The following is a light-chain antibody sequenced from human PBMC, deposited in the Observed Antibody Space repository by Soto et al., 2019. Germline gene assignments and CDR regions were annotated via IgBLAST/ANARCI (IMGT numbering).Light chain of an antibody. Sequence: EIVLSQSPGTLSLSPGERATLSCRASQIVSSSHLAWYQNKPGQAPMLLIYATSRRATGIPDRFSGSGSGTDFTLTISRLEPEDFAVYYCQQYGSSPLYSVGQGTKLEIK. CDR3: QQYGSSPLYS. J-gene: IGKJ2*03. CDR2: ATS. V-gene: IGKV3-20*01. CDR1: QIVSSSH.